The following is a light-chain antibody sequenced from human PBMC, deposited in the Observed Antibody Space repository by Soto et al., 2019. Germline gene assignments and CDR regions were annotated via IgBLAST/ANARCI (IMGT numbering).Light chain of an antibody. CDR2: EVN. CDR3: CSYAGGSTWV. V-gene: IGLV2-23*02. CDR1: SSDIGSYNL. J-gene: IGLJ3*02. Sequence: QSALTQPASVSGSPGQSITISCTGTSSDIGSYNLVSWYQQHPGKAPKVMIYEVNKRPSGVSNRFSGSRSGNTASLTISGLQPEDEADYFCCSYAGGSTWVFGGGTKLTVL.